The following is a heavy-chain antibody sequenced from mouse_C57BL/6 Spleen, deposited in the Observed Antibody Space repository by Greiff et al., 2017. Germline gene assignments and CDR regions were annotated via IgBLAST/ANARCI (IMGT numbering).Heavy chain of an antibody. CDR1: GYTFTSYD. D-gene: IGHD1-1*01. CDR3: ARRVTTVVARYFDY. J-gene: IGHJ2*01. Sequence: VQLQQSGPELVKPGASVKLSCKASGYTFTSYDINWVKQRPGQGLEWIGWIYPRDGSTKYNEKFKGKATLTVDTSSSTAYMELHSLTSEDSAVYFCARRVTTVVARYFDYWGQGTTLTFSS. CDR2: IYPRDGST. V-gene: IGHV1-85*01.